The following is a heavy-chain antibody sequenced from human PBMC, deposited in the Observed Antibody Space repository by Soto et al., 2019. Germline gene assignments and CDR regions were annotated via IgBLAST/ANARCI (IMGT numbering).Heavy chain of an antibody. CDR3: ARGGTRSADLPTY. Sequence: VRLQESGPGLVEPSETLSLTCSVSGDSIHNYYWSWIRQPAGKGLEWIGRIYSSGSAHYNPSLKTRGTMAVDTSKTQVFLSVTSVTATDTAVYFCARGGTRSADLPTYWGQGIQVIVSS. D-gene: IGHD1-1*01. V-gene: IGHV4-4*07. J-gene: IGHJ4*02. CDR1: GDSIHNYY. CDR2: IYSSGSA.